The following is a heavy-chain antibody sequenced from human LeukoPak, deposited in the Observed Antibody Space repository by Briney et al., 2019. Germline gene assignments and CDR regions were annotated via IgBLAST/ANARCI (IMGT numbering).Heavy chain of an antibody. D-gene: IGHD5-12*01. V-gene: IGHV3-23*01. J-gene: IGHJ4*02. CDR2: ISGSGGST. CDR3: RSPTSNIVAIIGY. Sequence: PGGSLRLSCAASGFTFSSYAMSWVRQAPGKGLEWVSAISGSGGSTYYADSVKGRFTISRDNSKNTLYLPMNSLRAEDTAVYYCRSPTSNIVAIIGYWGQGTLVTVSS. CDR1: GFTFSSYA.